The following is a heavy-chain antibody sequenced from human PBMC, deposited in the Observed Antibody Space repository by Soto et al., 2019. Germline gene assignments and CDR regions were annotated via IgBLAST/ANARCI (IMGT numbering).Heavy chain of an antibody. D-gene: IGHD3-10*01. CDR2: ISYDGSNK. V-gene: IGHV3-30-3*01. Sequence: QVQLVESGGGVVQPGRSLRLSCAASGFTFSSYAMHWVRQAPGKGLDWVAIISYDGSNKYYADAVKGRFTISRDSSKNTLYLQMNSLRTEDTVVYYCAREGEGLDYWGQGTLVTVSS. CDR1: GFTFSSYA. CDR3: AREGEGLDY. J-gene: IGHJ4*02.